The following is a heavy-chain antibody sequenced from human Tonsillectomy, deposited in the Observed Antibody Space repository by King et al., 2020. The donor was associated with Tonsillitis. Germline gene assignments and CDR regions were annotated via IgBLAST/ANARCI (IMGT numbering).Heavy chain of an antibody. J-gene: IGHJ5*02. D-gene: IGHD3-10*01. CDR3: SRGTMVRCTGYWFDL. V-gene: IGHV4-59*01. CDR2: MYYSGST. Sequence: VQLQESGPGLVKTSETLSHTCSVSGGSISSYFWTWIRQSPGKGLEWIGYMYYSGSTNYNPTLKSRVTISVDTSKNKFSLKLSSVTAADTAVYYCSRGTMVRCTGYWFDLWGQGTLVTVSS. CDR1: GGSISSYF.